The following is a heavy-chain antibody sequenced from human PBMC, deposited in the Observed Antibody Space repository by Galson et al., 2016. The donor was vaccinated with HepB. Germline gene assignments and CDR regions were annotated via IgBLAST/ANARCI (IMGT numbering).Heavy chain of an antibody. D-gene: IGHD3-3*01. J-gene: IGHJ4*02. Sequence: SLRLSCAASGFTFSCYAMNWVRQAPGKGLEWVSAISGSGGSTYYADSVKGRFTISRDNSKNTLYLQMNSLRAEDTAVYYCAKGGEWLLYFDYWGQGTLVTVSS. CDR1: GFTFSCYA. V-gene: IGHV3-23*01. CDR3: AKGGEWLLYFDY. CDR2: ISGSGGST.